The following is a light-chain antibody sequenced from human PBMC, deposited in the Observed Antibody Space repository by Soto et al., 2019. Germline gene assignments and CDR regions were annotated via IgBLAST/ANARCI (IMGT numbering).Light chain of an antibody. V-gene: IGKV3-11*01. Sequence: EIVLTQSPATLSLSPGERATLSCRASQSVSSYLAWYQQKPGQAPRLLIDDASNRATGIPARFSGSGSGTDVTLTISSLEPEDFAVYYCQQRSNWPPSFGGGTKVEIK. J-gene: IGKJ4*01. CDR2: DAS. CDR1: QSVSSY. CDR3: QQRSNWPPS.